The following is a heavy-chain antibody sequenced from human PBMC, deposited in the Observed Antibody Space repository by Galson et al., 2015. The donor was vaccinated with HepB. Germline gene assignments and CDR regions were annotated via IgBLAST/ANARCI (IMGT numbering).Heavy chain of an antibody. CDR3: ARRISLVRGIITKPDYYYGMDV. CDR2: INQDGSSK. CDR1: GFTFSSYW. V-gene: IGHV3-7*03. Sequence: SLRLSCAASGFTFSSYWMNWVRQAPGKGLEWVAHINQDGSSKYYVDSVKGRFTISRDNAKDSGYLQFDSLRAEDTAVYYCARRISLVRGIITKPDYYYGMDVWGQGTTVTVAS. J-gene: IGHJ6*02. D-gene: IGHD3-10*01.